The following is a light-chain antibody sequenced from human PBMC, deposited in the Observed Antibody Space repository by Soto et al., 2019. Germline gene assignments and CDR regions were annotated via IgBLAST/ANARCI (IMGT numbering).Light chain of an antibody. J-gene: IGKJ5*01. Sequence: DIQMTQSPSSLSASVGDRVTITCRASESISRHLNWYQQKPGKAPKILIYAASSLQNGVPSRFRGSGSGTDFTLTITNLQPEDSATYYCQQTYSTLSITFGQGTRL. CDR3: QQTYSTLSIT. CDR1: ESISRH. CDR2: AAS. V-gene: IGKV1-39*01.